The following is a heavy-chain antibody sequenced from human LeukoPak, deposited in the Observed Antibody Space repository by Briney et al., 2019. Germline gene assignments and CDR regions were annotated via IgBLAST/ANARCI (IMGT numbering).Heavy chain of an antibody. J-gene: IGHJ4*02. CDR1: GGTFSSYA. CDR2: INPNSGGT. D-gene: IGHD6-25*01. V-gene: IGHV1-2*02. CDR3: ARVGFDFDY. Sequence: GASVKVSCKASGGTFSSYAISWVRQAPGQGLEWMGWINPNSGGTNYAQKFQGRVTMTRDTSISTAYMELSRLRSDDTAVYYCARVGFDFDYWGQGTLVTVSS.